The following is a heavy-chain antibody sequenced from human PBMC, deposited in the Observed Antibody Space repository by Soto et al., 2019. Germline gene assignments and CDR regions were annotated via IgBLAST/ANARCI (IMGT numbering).Heavy chain of an antibody. V-gene: IGHV1-18*01. CDR1: GYTFTSYG. Sequence: ASVKVSCKASGYTFTSYGISWVRQAPGQGLEWMGWISAYNGNTNYAQKLQGRVTMTTDTSTSTAYMELRSLRSGDTAVYYCARNIRGGGRYNYDSSGYYPSDYWGQGTLVTVSS. CDR3: ARNIRGGGRYNYDSSGYYPSDY. J-gene: IGHJ4*02. D-gene: IGHD3-22*01. CDR2: ISAYNGNT.